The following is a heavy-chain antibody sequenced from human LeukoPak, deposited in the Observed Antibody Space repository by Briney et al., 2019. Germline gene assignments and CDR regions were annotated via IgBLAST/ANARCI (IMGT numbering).Heavy chain of an antibody. CDR2: ISYDGSNK. V-gene: IGHV3-30-3*01. CDR1: GFTFSSYA. Sequence: PGGSLRLSCAASGFTFSSYAMHWVRQAPGKGLEWVAVISYDGSNKYYADSVKGRFTISRDNSKNTLYLQMNSLRAEDTAVYYCARDRPLYTYGSGSYEVRRTNWFDPWGQGTLVTVSS. CDR3: ARDRPLYTYGSGSYEVRRTNWFDP. D-gene: IGHD3-10*01. J-gene: IGHJ5*02.